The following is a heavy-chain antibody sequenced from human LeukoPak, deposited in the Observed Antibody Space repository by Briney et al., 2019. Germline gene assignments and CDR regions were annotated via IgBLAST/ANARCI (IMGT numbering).Heavy chain of an antibody. V-gene: IGHV1-18*01. CDR1: GYTFTSYG. D-gene: IGHD5-18*01. Sequence: ASVKVSCKASGYTFTSYGISWVRQAPGQGLEWMGWISAYNGNTNYAQKLQGRVTMTRDTSTSTVYMELSSLRSEDTAVYYCARDNGYGFMDNWFDPWGQGTLVTVSS. J-gene: IGHJ5*02. CDR3: ARDNGYGFMDNWFDP. CDR2: ISAYNGNT.